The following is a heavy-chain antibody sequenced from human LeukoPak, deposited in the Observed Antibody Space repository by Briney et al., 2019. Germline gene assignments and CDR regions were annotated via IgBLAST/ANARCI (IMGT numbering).Heavy chain of an antibody. J-gene: IGHJ5*02. CDR2: IYPGDSDT. D-gene: IGHD2-15*01. CDR1: GYSFTSYW. Sequence: GESLKISRKGSGYSFTSYWIGWVRQMPGKGLEWMGIIYPGDSDTRYSPSFQGQVTISADKSISTAYLQWSSLKASDTAMYYCARSCSGGSCYNNWFDPWGQGTLVTVSS. V-gene: IGHV5-51*01. CDR3: ARSCSGGSCYNNWFDP.